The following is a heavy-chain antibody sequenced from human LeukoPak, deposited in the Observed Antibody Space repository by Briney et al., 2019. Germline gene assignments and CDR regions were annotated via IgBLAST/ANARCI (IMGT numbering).Heavy chain of an antibody. V-gene: IGHV4-38-2*01. J-gene: IGHJ5*02. CDR2: IYYSGST. CDR3: ARHQHWFDP. CDR1: GYSISSGYY. Sequence: PSETLSLTCAVSGYSISSGYYWGWIRQPPGKGLEWIGSIYYSGSTYYNPSLKSRVTISVDTSKNQFSLKLSSVTAADTAVYYCARHQHWFDPWGQGTLVTVSS.